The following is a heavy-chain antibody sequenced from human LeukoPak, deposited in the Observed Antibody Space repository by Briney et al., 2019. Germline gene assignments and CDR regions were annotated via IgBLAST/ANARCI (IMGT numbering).Heavy chain of an antibody. CDR2: ISSSSSYI. CDR3: ARENIGYCGGDCYFYYFDY. D-gene: IGHD2-21*01. J-gene: IGHJ4*02. V-gene: IGHV3-21*01. Sequence: GGSLRLSCAASGFTFSSYSMNWVRQAPGKGLEWVSSISSSSSYIYYADSVKGRFTISRDNAKSSLYLQMNSLRAEDTAVYYCARENIGYCGGDCYFYYFDYWGQGTLVTVSS. CDR1: GFTFSSYS.